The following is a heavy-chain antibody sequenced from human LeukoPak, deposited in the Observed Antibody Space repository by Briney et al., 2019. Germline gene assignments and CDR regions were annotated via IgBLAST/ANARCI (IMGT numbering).Heavy chain of an antibody. D-gene: IGHD6-6*01. CDR2: IRYDGSNK. V-gene: IGHV3-30*02. CDR3: AKDQEYSSPGEFGY. CDR1: GFTFSSYG. Sequence: PGGSLRLSCAASGFTFSSYGMHRVRQAPGKGLEWVAFIRYDGSNKYYADSVKGRFTISRDNSKNTLYLQMNSLRAEDTAVYYCAKDQEYSSPGEFGYWGQGTLVTVSS. J-gene: IGHJ4*02.